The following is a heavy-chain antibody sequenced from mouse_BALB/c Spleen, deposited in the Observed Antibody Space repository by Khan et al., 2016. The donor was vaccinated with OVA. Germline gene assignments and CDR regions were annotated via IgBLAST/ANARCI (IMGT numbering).Heavy chain of an antibody. CDR1: GFTFSSYS. CDR3: ASRLTGSFAY. J-gene: IGHJ3*01. D-gene: IGHD4-1*01. Sequence: EVELVESGGDLVKPGGSLKLSCAASGFTFSSYSMSWVRQTPDKGLEWVASISSDGDYTYYPDSVKGRFTISRDNATNTLYLQMSRLKSEDASVYYCASRLTGSFAYWGQGTLVTVSA. V-gene: IGHV5-6*01. CDR2: ISSDGDYT.